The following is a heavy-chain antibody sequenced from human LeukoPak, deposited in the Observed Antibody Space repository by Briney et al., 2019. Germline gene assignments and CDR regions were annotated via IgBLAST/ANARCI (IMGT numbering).Heavy chain of an antibody. CDR1: GFTFSDYY. CDR3: ARGHYEMGV. V-gene: IGHV3-11*01. Sequence: EPGGSLRLSCAASGFTFSDYYMTWIRQAPGKGLEWVSHIAHSGNGMWYADAVKGRFTISRDNAKNLLFLQMDSLRAEDTAVYYCARGHYEMGVWGQGTTVIVSS. J-gene: IGHJ6*02. CDR2: IAHSGNGM.